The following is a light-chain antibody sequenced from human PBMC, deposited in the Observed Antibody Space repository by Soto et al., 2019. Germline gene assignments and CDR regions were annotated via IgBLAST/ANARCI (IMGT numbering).Light chain of an antibody. J-gene: IGKJ4*01. CDR1: QSVSSY. CDR2: DAS. CDR3: QQRSNWPQIT. Sequence: EIVLTQSPATLSLSPGERATLSCRASQSVSSYLAWYQQKPGQAPRLLINDASNRATGIPVRFSGSGSGTDFTLTISSLEAEDFGVYYCQQRSNWPQITFGGGTKVEIK. V-gene: IGKV3-11*01.